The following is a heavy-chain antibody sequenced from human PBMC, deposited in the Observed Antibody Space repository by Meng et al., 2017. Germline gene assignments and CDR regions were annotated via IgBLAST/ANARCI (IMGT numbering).Heavy chain of an antibody. V-gene: IGHV4-34*01. CDR1: GGSFSGYY. CDR2: INHSGST. CDR3: ASSAWYSDNPGYFDY. Sequence: QVQLQQWGAGLFKPSETLSLTCAVYGGSFSGYYWSWIRQPPGKGLEWIGEINHSGSTNHNPSLKSRVTISVDTSKNQFSLKLSSVTAADTAVYYCASSAWYSDNPGYFDYWGQGTLVTVSS. D-gene: IGHD6-13*01. J-gene: IGHJ4*02.